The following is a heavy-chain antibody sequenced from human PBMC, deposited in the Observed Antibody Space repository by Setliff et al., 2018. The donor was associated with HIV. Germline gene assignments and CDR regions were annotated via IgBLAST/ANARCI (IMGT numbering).Heavy chain of an antibody. CDR1: GFTFSSYG. Sequence: GGSLRLSCAASGFTFSSYGMHWVRQAPGKGLEWVAFIRYDGSNKYYADSVKGRFTISRDNSKNTLYLQMNGLRAEDTAVYYCAKGGASDDSSEDPDAFDIWGQGTMVTVSS. D-gene: IGHD3-22*01. J-gene: IGHJ3*02. CDR2: IRYDGSNK. V-gene: IGHV3-30*02. CDR3: AKGGASDDSSEDPDAFDI.